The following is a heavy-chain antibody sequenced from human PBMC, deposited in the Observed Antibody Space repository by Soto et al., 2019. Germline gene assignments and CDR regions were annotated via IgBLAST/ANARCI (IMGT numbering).Heavy chain of an antibody. V-gene: IGHV3-48*03. D-gene: IGHD2-21*01. J-gene: IGHJ6*02. CDR3: ARETMVVISATVKLYYGMDV. CDR1: GFDLSGDG. CDR2: ISRSGDSE. Sequence: GGSLRLSCVASGFDLSGDGMHWVRQAPGKGLEWISYISRSGDSENYADSVKGRFTTSRDNVKNSLYLHMNNLRADDLGVYYCARETMVVISATVKLYYGMDVWGQGTTVTVSS.